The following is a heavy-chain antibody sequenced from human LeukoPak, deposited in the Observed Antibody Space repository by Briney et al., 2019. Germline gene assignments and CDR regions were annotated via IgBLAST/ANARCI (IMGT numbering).Heavy chain of an antibody. CDR1: GGSISSGSYY. Sequence: PSETLSLTCTVSGGSISSGSYYWSWIRQPAGKGLEWIVRIYTSGSTNYNPSLKSRVTISVDTSKNQFSLKLSSVTAADTAVYYCATEWSYGSGSPTFDYWGQGTLVTVSS. CDR2: IYTSGST. V-gene: IGHV4-61*02. CDR3: ATEWSYGSGSPTFDY. J-gene: IGHJ4*02. D-gene: IGHD3-10*01.